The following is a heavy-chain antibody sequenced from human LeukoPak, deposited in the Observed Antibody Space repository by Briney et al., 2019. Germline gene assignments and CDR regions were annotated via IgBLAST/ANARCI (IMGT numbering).Heavy chain of an antibody. CDR3: ARGRCSGGSCYSRFNYYGMDV. Sequence: SETLSLTCAVYGGSFSGYYWSWIRQPPGKGLEWIGEINYSGSTNYNPSLKSRVTISVDTSKNQFSLKLSSVTAADTAVYYCARGRCSGGSCYSRFNYYGMDVWGQGTTVTVSS. CDR1: GGSFSGYY. V-gene: IGHV4-34*01. D-gene: IGHD2-15*01. J-gene: IGHJ6*02. CDR2: INYSGST.